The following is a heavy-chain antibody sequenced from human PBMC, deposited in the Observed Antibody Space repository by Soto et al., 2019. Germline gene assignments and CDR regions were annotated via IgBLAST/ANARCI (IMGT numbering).Heavy chain of an antibody. J-gene: IGHJ6*02. CDR1: LCTFLRYG. CDR2: INTYNGNT. V-gene: IGHV1-18*04. Sequence: ASVNVPCLACLCTFLRYGWSLVGPAPAQGIEWMGCINTYNGNTKFAQKFQGRVTITTDTSTSMAYMQMRSLRSEDTAAYYCARRESLSDYYYGLDVWGQGTTVTVSS. CDR3: ARRESLSDYYYGLDV.